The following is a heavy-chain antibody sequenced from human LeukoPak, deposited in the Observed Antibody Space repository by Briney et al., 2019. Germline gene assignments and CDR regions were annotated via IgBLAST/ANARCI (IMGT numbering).Heavy chain of an antibody. D-gene: IGHD3/OR15-3a*01. V-gene: IGHV3-23*01. Sequence: GGSLRLSCAASGFTFSSYAMSWVRQAPGKGLEWVSAISGSGGSTYYADSVKGRFTISRDNAKNTLYLQMNSLRAEDTAIYYCTRASAGLSYLDLWGRGTLVTVSS. CDR3: TRASAGLSYLDL. CDR2: ISGSGGST. CDR1: GFTFSSYA. J-gene: IGHJ2*01.